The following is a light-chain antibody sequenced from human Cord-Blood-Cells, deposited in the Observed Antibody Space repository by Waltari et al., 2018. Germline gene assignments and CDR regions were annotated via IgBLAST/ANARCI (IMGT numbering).Light chain of an antibody. V-gene: IGLV2-8*01. Sequence: QSALTQPPSASGSPGQSVTISCTGTSSDVGGYNYVSWYQQHPGKAPKLMIYEVSKLPSGVPDRFSGSKASNTASLVGSGLQAEDEADYYCSSYAGSNNLVFGTGTKVTVL. CDR1: SSDVGGYNY. CDR3: SSYAGSNNLV. CDR2: EVS. J-gene: IGLJ1*01.